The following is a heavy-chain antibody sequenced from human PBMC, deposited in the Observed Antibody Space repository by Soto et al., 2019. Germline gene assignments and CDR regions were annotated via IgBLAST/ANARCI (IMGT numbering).Heavy chain of an antibody. D-gene: IGHD2-21*02. V-gene: IGHV4-31*03. Sequence: SETLSLTCTVSGGSISSGGYYWSWIRQHPGKGLEWIGYIYYSGSTYYNPSLKSRVTISVDTSKNQFSLKLSSVTAADTAVYYCARGSKVTAILRSGWFDPWGQGTLVTVSS. CDR3: ARGSKVTAILRSGWFDP. CDR1: GGSISSGGYY. J-gene: IGHJ5*02. CDR2: IYYSGST.